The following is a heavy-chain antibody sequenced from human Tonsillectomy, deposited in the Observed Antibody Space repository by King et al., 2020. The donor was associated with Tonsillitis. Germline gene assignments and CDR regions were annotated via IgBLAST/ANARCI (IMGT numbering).Heavy chain of an antibody. Sequence: VQLVESGGGLVQPGRSLRLSCTASGFTFGDYGMSWVRQAPGKGLEWVGFIRSKPYGGTTEYAASVKGSFSISRDDSKSTAYLQMNSLKTEDKAVYYCTRVRESANDYWGQGTLVTVSS. CDR1: GFTFGDYG. D-gene: IGHD1-26*01. V-gene: IGHV3-49*04. CDR2: IRSKPYGGTT. J-gene: IGHJ4*02. CDR3: TRVRESANDY.